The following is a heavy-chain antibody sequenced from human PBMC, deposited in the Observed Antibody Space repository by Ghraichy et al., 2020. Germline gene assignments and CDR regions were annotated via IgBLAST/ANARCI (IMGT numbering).Heavy chain of an antibody. D-gene: IGHD2-21*02. Sequence: SQTLSLTCTVSGGSISSSSYYWGWIRQPPGKVLEWIGTIYYSGSSYYNSSLKSRVTISVDTSKNQFSLKLNSVTATDTAVYYCARPADNERLYYFDYWGQGTLVTVSS. CDR2: IYYSGSS. CDR1: GGSISSSSYY. CDR3: ARPADNERLYYFDY. J-gene: IGHJ4*02. V-gene: IGHV4-39*01.